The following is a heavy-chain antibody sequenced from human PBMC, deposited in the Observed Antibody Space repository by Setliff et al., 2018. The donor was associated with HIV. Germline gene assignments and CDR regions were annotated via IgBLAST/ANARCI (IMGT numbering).Heavy chain of an antibody. J-gene: IGHJ1*01. V-gene: IGHV1-69*13. CDR1: GVTFNYSF. CDR3: ARGADASGYFYREYFQH. CDR2: VVPTIHEA. Sequence: SVKVSCKASGVTFNYSFITWVRQAPGQGLEWMGGVVPTIHEATYSQKFQGRVTITADGSATTVYMEMSGLTSEDTAIYYCARGADASGYFYREYFQHWGQGTRVTVSS. D-gene: IGHD3-22*01.